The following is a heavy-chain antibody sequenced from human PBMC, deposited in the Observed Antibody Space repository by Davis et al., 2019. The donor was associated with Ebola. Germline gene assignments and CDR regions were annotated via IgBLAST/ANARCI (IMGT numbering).Heavy chain of an antibody. CDR1: GYTFSNYG. V-gene: IGHV1-18*01. J-gene: IGHJ3*02. CDR2: IGAYNGHT. Sequence: ASVKVSCKTSGYTFSNYGVSWVRQAPGQGLEWMGWIGAYNGHTKYAQTFQGRVNMTTDISTSTAYMELRSLASDDTAVYYCARDIGVAVPGVMKDAFDIWGQGTMVTVSS. CDR3: ARDIGVAVPGVMKDAFDI. D-gene: IGHD2-2*01.